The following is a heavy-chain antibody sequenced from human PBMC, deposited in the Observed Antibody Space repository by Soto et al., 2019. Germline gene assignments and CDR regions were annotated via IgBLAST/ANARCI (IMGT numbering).Heavy chain of an antibody. J-gene: IGHJ6*02. CDR3: ARGGRRSPGMDV. V-gene: IGHV4-31*03. CDR2: IYYSGST. Sequence: QVQLQESGPGLVKPSQTLSLTCTVSGGSISSGGYYWNWIRQHPGKGLEWIGYIYYSGSTYYNPSLKSRVTISVDTSKNQFSLKLSSVTAADTAVYYCARGGRRSPGMDVWGQGTTVTVSS. CDR1: GGSISSGGYY.